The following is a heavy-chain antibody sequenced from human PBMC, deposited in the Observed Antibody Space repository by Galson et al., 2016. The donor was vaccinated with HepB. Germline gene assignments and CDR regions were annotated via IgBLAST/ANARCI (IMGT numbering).Heavy chain of an antibody. CDR1: GYTFTNYG. Sequence: SGYTFTNYGISWVRQAPGQGLEWMGWISVYNDDTNYAQKFQGRVTMTTDTSTSTAYMELRSLGSEDTAVYYCAREGVTGDGGYYDYWGQGTLVTVSS. D-gene: IGHD3-22*01. V-gene: IGHV1-18*01. J-gene: IGHJ4*02. CDR3: AREGVTGDGGYYDY. CDR2: ISVYNDDT.